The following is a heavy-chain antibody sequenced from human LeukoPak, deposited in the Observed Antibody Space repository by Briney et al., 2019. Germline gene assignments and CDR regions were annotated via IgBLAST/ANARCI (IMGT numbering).Heavy chain of an antibody. CDR1: GFTFSSYA. Sequence: PGGSLRLSCAASGFTFSSYAMTWVRQAPGKGLEWLSAFSGSDGSIYYADPVKARFTISRHNLKNTLYVQMKSLRAEDTAIYYCAKHQYSTGWFLKYWGQGTLVTVSS. CDR3: AKHQYSTGWFLKY. J-gene: IGHJ4*02. V-gene: IGHV3-23*01. D-gene: IGHD6-19*01. CDR2: FSGSDGSI.